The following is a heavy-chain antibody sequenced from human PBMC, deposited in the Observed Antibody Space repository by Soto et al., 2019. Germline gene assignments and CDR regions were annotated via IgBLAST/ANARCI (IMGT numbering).Heavy chain of an antibody. Sequence: EVQLVESGGGLVQPGGSLRLSCAASGFTFSSYEMNWVRQAPGKGLEWVSYISSSGSTIYYADSVKGRFTISRDNAKNSLYLQMNSLRAEDTAVYYCARDLYDFWSGYYWGRHYYYYYGMDVWGQGTTVTVSS. CDR1: GFTFSSYE. CDR2: ISSSGSTI. J-gene: IGHJ6*02. D-gene: IGHD3-3*01. CDR3: ARDLYDFWSGYYWGRHYYYYYGMDV. V-gene: IGHV3-48*03.